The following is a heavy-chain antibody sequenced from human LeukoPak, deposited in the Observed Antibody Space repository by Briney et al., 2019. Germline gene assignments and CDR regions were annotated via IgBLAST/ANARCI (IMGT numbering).Heavy chain of an antibody. CDR1: GFPFSSYE. V-gene: IGHV3-48*03. CDR3: AKRYSSSWYWDY. Sequence: GGSLRLSCAASGFPFSSYEMNWVRQAPGKGLEWVSYISSSGSTIYYADSVKGRFTISRDNAKNSLYLQMNSLRAEDTAVYYCAKRYSSSWYWDYWGQGTLVTVSS. J-gene: IGHJ4*02. CDR2: ISSSGSTI. D-gene: IGHD6-13*01.